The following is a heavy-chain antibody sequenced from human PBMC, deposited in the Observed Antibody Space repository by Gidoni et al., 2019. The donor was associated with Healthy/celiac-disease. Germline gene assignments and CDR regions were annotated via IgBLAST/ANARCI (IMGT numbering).Heavy chain of an antibody. CDR1: GFTFSSYS. Sequence: DVQLVASGGGLVKPGGSLRLSCAASGFTFSSYSMNWVRQAPGKGLEWGSSMSSSSSYIYYADSVKGRFTISRDNAKNSLYLQMNSLRAEDTAVYYCARVPSDYWGQGTLVTVSS. J-gene: IGHJ4*02. CDR2: MSSSSSYI. CDR3: ARVPSDY. V-gene: IGHV3-21*01.